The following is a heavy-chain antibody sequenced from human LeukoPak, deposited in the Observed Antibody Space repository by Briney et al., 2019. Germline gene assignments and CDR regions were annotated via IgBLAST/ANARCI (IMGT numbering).Heavy chain of an antibody. CDR3: AELGITMIGGV. J-gene: IGHJ6*04. Sequence: GRSLRLSCAASGSTFSDYALHWVRQAPGKGLEWVAFVAYDGSSKYYRDSVKGRFIISRDYSRNTLYLQMNSLRGEDTAVYYCAELGITMIGGVWGKGTTVTISS. V-gene: IGHV3-30*04. CDR2: VAYDGSSK. D-gene: IGHD3-10*02. CDR1: GSTFSDYA.